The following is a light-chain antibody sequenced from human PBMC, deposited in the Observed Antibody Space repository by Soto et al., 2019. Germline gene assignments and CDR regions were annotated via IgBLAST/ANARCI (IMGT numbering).Light chain of an antibody. CDR1: ELGDKY. CDR3: QTWDSSTGV. J-gene: IGLJ1*01. V-gene: IGLV3-1*01. Sequence: ELTQPPSVSVSPGQTASITCSGDELGDKYVCWYQQKPGQSPVMVIYEDRKRPSGIPERFSGSNSGNTATLTISGTQTMDEADYYCQTWDSSTGVFGTGTKVTVL. CDR2: EDR.